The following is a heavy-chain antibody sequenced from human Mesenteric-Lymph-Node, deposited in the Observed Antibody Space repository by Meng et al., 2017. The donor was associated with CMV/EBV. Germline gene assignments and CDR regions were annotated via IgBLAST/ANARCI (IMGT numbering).Heavy chain of an antibody. Sequence: GESLKISCAASGFTFSSYAMSWVRQAPGKGLEWVSVIYSGGSSTYYADSVKGRFTISRDNSKNTLYLQMNSLRAEDTAVYYCARDEGGGYNYPDYWGQGTLVTVSS. J-gene: IGHJ4*02. D-gene: IGHD5-24*01. CDR3: ARDEGGGYNYPDY. CDR1: GFTFSSYA. CDR2: IYSGGSST. V-gene: IGHV3-23*03.